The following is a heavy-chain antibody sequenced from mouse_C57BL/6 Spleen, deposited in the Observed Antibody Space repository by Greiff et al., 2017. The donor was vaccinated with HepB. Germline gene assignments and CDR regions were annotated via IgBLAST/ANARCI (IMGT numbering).Heavy chain of an antibody. CDR3: ARHNYYGSSHWYFDV. Sequence: VKLVESGAELVKPGASVKLSCKASGYTFTSYWMHWVKQRPGRGLEWIGRIDPNSGGTKYNEKFKSKATLTVDKPSSTAYMQLSSLTSEDSAVYYCARHNYYGSSHWYFDVWGTGTTVTVSS. V-gene: IGHV1-72*01. D-gene: IGHD1-1*01. CDR2: IDPNSGGT. J-gene: IGHJ1*03. CDR1: GYTFTSYW.